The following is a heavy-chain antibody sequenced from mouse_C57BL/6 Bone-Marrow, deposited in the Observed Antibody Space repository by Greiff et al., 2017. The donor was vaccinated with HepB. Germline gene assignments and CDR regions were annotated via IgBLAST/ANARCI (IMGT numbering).Heavy chain of an antibody. CDR3: ATLWLRNY. Sequence: QVQLQQPGAELVMPGASVKLSCKASGYTFTSYWMHWVKQRPGQGLEWIGEIDPSDSYTNYNQKFKGKSTLTVDKSSSTAYMQLSSLTSEYSAVYYCATLWLRNYWGQGTTLTVSS. CDR2: IDPSDSYT. CDR1: GYTFTSYW. J-gene: IGHJ2*01. V-gene: IGHV1-69*01. D-gene: IGHD2-2*01.